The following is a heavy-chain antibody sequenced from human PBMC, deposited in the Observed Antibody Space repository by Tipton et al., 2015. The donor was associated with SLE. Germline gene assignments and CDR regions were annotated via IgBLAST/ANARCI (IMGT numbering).Heavy chain of an antibody. CDR2: IHYSGTT. V-gene: IGHV4-59*07. J-gene: IGHJ4*02. D-gene: IGHD6-13*01. CDR3: ARGIADEPRFGDY. Sequence: TLSLTCAVSGGSISGYYWSWIRQPPGKELEWIGYIHYSGTTDYNPSLRSRVTMSIDTSRNQFSLNLNSVIPADTAMYYCARGIADEPRFGDYWGQGTLVTVSS. CDR1: GGSISGYY.